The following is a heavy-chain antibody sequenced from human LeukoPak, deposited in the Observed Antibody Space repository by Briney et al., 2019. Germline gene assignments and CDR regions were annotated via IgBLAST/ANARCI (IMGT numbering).Heavy chain of an antibody. CDR3: ASYDFWSGYTPDH. Sequence: KPSETLSLTCTVSGGSISSGTYYWGWIRQPPGKGLEWIGSIYNSGSTYYNPSLKSRVTISVDTSKNQFSLKLSSVTAADTAVYYCASYDFWSGYTPDHWGQGTLVTVSS. J-gene: IGHJ4*02. V-gene: IGHV4-39*01. CDR2: IYNSGST. CDR1: GGSISSGTYY. D-gene: IGHD3-3*01.